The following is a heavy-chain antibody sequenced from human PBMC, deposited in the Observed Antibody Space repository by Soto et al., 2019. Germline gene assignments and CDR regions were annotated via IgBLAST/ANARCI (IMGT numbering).Heavy chain of an antibody. V-gene: IGHV5-51*01. CDR3: ASRKGYSYGYDAFDI. J-gene: IGHJ3*02. Sequence: GESLKISCKGSGYSFTSYWIGWVRQMTGKGLEWMGIIYPGDSDTRYSPSFQGQVTISADKSISTAYLQWSSLKASDTAMYYYASRKGYSYGYDAFDIWGQGTMVTVSS. CDR1: GYSFTSYW. CDR2: IYPGDSDT. D-gene: IGHD5-18*01.